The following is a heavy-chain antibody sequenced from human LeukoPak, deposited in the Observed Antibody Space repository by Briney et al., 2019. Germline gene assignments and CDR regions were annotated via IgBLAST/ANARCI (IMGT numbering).Heavy chain of an antibody. V-gene: IGHV3-23*01. Sequence: PGGSLRLSCAASGFTFSSYGMSWVRQAPGKGLEWVSAISGSGGSTYYADSVKGRFTISRDNSKNTLYLQMNSLRAEDTAVYYCAKDPYASDVADIDYWGQGTLVTVSS. CDR3: AKDPYASDVADIDY. CDR2: ISGSGGST. D-gene: IGHD3-16*01. J-gene: IGHJ4*02. CDR1: GFTFSSYG.